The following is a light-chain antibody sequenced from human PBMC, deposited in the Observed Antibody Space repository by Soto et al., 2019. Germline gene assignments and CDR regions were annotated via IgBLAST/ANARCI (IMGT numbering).Light chain of an antibody. CDR1: QSVSRNY. CDR2: ATF. Sequence: VVLTQSPGTLSLSPGERATLSCRASQSVSRNYLAWYQQKPGQAPRLLIYATFSRATGIPERFSGSGSGTDFTLTISRLEPEDFAVYYCQHYGRSLFTFGQGTRLDIK. CDR3: QHYGRSLFT. V-gene: IGKV3-20*01. J-gene: IGKJ2*01.